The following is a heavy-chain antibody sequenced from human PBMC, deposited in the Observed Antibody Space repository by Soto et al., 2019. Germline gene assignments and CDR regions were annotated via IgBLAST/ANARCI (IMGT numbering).Heavy chain of an antibody. J-gene: IGHJ6*02. V-gene: IGHV4-59*01. CDR3: ARDRKLVIPGNYYYYGMDV. CDR2: ISSTGTI. D-gene: IGHD3-10*01. Sequence: TLSLTCRVSGGSIRDYFWTWIRQPPGKGLEWIGYISSTGTINYNSSLKSRVTISLDTSRNLFSLKLSSVTPADTAVYFCARDRKLVIPGNYYYYGMDVWGQGTTVTVSS. CDR1: GGSIRDYF.